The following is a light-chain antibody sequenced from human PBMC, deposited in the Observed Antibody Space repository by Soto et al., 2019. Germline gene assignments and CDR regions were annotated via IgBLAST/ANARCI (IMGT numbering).Light chain of an antibody. CDR2: DAT. V-gene: IGKV3-11*01. CDR3: QHRSSWPRT. J-gene: IGKJ3*01. Sequence: EIVLTQSPATLSLSPGERATLSCRASESVRSYLAWYQQKPGQAPRLLMYDATIRATGIPARFSGSGSGTDFTLTISSPEADDFAIYYCQHRSSWPRTFGPGTKVEI. CDR1: ESVRSY.